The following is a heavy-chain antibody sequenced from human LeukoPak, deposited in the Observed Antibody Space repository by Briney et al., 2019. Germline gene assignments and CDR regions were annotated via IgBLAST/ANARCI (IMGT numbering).Heavy chain of an antibody. Sequence: GGSLRLSCAASGFTFSSCGMSWVRQAPGKGLVWVSRIKSDGSRTSYADSVKGRFTISRDNAKNTLHLQMNSLRAEDTALYYCARVGAAAGALDYWGQGTLVTVSS. J-gene: IGHJ4*02. CDR2: IKSDGSRT. V-gene: IGHV3-74*01. D-gene: IGHD6-13*01. CDR1: GFTFSSCG. CDR3: ARVGAAAGALDY.